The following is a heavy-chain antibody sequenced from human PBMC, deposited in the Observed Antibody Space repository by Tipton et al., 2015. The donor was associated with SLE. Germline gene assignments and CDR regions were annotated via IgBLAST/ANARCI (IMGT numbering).Heavy chain of an antibody. CDR2: LSGSGSGT. J-gene: IGHJ4*02. CDR1: GFTFYTYA. CDR3: ARGRGGEFLDY. V-gene: IGHV3-23*01. D-gene: IGHD3-16*01. Sequence: SLRLSCEASGFTFYTYAMSWVRQAPGKGLEWVSGLSGSGSGTHYADSVKGRFNISRDNSKNTVSLQMNRLGVEDTAVYFCARGRGGEFLDYWGQGTLVTVSS.